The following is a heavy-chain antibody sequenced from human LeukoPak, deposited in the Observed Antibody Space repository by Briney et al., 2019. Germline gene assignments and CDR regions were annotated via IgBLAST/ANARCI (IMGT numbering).Heavy chain of an antibody. CDR1: GFTFNSYA. Sequence: LPGGSLRLSCAASGFTFNSYAMSWVRQAPGKGLEWVSPISGSGGSTYYADSVKGRFTISRDNSKNTLYLQMNSLRAEDTAVYYCAKSGMIGRSWGQGTLVTVSS. CDR3: AKSGMIGRS. V-gene: IGHV3-23*01. J-gene: IGHJ5*02. D-gene: IGHD3-10*02. CDR2: ISGSGGST.